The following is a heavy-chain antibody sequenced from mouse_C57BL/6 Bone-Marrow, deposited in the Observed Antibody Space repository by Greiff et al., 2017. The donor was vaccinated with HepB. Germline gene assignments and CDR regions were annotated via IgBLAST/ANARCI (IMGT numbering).Heavy chain of an antibody. Sequence: QVQLKQPGAELVKPGASVKLSCKASGYTFTSYWMHWVKQRPGQGLEWIGMIHPNSGSTNYNEKFKSKATLTVDKSSSTAYMQLSSLTSEDSAVYDCARGGDYYYDMDYWGQGTSVTVSS. D-gene: IGHD2-4*01. CDR3: ARGGDYYYDMDY. J-gene: IGHJ4*01. CDR1: GYTFTSYW. V-gene: IGHV1-64*01. CDR2: IHPNSGST.